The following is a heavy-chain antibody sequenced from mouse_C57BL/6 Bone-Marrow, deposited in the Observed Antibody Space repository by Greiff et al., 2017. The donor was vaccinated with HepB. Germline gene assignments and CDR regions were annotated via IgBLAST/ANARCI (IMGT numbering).Heavy chain of an antibody. CDR1: GYTFTSYW. V-gene: IGHV1-64*01. Sequence: VQLQQPGAELVKPGASVKLSCKATGYTFTSYWMHWVKQRPGQGLEWIGMILPNSGSTNYNEKFKSKATLTADTSSNTAYMQLSSLTSEDSAVYYCARSLELQLLDYWGQGTTLTVSS. J-gene: IGHJ2*01. CDR3: ARSLELQLLDY. D-gene: IGHD1-2*01. CDR2: ILPNSGST.